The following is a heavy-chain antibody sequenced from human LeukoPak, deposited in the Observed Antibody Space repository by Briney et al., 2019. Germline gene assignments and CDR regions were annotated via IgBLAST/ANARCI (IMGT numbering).Heavy chain of an antibody. CDR1: GFTFSRYW. V-gene: IGHV3-74*01. J-gene: IGHJ1*01. CDR3: PRDLGGIAGS. CDR2: LNEDGRTT. Sequence: GGSLRLSCAASGFTFSRYWMHWVRQVPGKGLEWVSRLNEDGRTTTYADSVQGRFTIYRDNSQNTLYLQMNSLRAEDTALYYCPRDLGGIAGSWGQGALVTVSS. D-gene: IGHD1-26*01.